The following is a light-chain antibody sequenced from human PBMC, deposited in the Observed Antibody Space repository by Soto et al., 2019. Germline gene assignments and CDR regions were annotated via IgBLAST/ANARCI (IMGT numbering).Light chain of an antibody. V-gene: IGKV3-11*01. CDR3: QQRSNWPKT. J-gene: IGKJ1*01. CDR1: QSVSSF. Sequence: EIVLTQSPATLSLSPGERATLSCRASQSVSSFLAWYQQKPGQAPRLLIYDASHRATGIPARFSGSGSGTDFTLPISSLEPEDFAVYSCQQRSNWPKTFGQGTKVDI. CDR2: DAS.